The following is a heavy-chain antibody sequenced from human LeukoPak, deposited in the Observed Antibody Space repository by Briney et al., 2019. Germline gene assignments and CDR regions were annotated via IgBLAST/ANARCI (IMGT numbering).Heavy chain of an antibody. V-gene: IGHV3-7*05. CDR1: GFTFSSYW. J-gene: IGHJ6*02. CDR2: IKQDGSEE. CDR3: ARDPYSSTWSYGMDV. D-gene: IGHD6-6*01. Sequence: PGGSLRLSCAASGFTFSSYWMSWVLQAPGKGLEWVANIKQDGSEEVYVDSVKGRFTISRDNAKNSLFLQMNTLRAEDTAVYYCARDPYSSTWSYGMDVWGQGTTVTVSS.